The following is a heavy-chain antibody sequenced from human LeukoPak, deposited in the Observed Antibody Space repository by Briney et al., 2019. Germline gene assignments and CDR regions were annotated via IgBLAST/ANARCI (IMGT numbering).Heavy chain of an antibody. J-gene: IGHJ4*02. V-gene: IGHV3-23*01. CDR3: AKERIAATDHPSDY. CDR2: ISASGGST. Sequence: PGGSLRLSCAASGFTFSSYAMSWVRQAPGKGLEWVSAISASGGSTYYADSVKGRFTISRDNSKNTLYLQMNSLRAEDTAVYYCAKERIAATDHPSDYWGQGTLVTVSS. CDR1: GFTFSSYA. D-gene: IGHD6-13*01.